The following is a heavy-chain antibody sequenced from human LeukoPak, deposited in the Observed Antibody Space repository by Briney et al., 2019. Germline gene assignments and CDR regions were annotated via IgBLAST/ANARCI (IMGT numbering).Heavy chain of an antibody. CDR2: INHSGST. V-gene: IGHV4-34*01. Sequence: SETLSLTCAVYGGSLSGYYWSWIRQPPGKGLEWIGEINHSGSTNYNPSLKSRVTISVDTSKNQFSLKLSSVTAADTAVYYCARGKKLRWFGESPFYFDYWGQGTLVTVSS. D-gene: IGHD3-10*01. J-gene: IGHJ4*02. CDR3: ARGKKLRWFGESPFYFDY. CDR1: GGSLSGYY.